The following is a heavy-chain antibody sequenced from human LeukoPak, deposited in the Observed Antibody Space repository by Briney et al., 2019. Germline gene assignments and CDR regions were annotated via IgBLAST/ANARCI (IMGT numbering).Heavy chain of an antibody. J-gene: IGHJ4*02. CDR3: ARVLRDASGYYDY. CDR1: GFTFSSYA. D-gene: IGHD3-22*01. Sequence: GGSLRLSCAASGFTFSSYAMHWVRPAPGKGLEYVSAISIHGGDTYYANSVKGRFTISRDNSKNTLYLQMGSLRAEDMAVYYCARVLRDASGYYDYWGQGTLVTVSS. CDR2: ISIHGGDT. V-gene: IGHV3-64*01.